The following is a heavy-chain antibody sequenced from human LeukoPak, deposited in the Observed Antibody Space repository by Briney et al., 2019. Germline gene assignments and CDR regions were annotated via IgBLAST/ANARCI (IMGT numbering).Heavy chain of an antibody. V-gene: IGHV1-8*01. CDR3: ASPTEGSGWYPLDY. CDR1: GYTFTSYD. D-gene: IGHD6-13*01. J-gene: IGHJ4*02. CDR2: MNPNSGNT. Sequence: ASVKVSCKASGYTFTSYDINWVRQATGQGLEWMGWMNPNSGNTGYAQKFQGRVTMTRNTSISTAYMELSSLRSEDTAVYYCASPTEGSGWYPLDYWGQGTLVTVSS.